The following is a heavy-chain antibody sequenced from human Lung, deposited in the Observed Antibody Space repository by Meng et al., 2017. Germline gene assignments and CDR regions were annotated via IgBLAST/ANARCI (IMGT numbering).Heavy chain of an antibody. J-gene: IGHJ4*02. V-gene: IGHV4-34*01. CDR2: INHRGRT. Sequence: QVQLQQWGAGELKPSETLSRTCAVYVGSFSGYQWNWIRQSPGKGLEWIGDINHRGRTNYNPSLKSRVTISVDTSKNQFSLKLSSVTAADTAVYYCARDQGGAGGYWGQGTLVTVSS. CDR3: ARDQGGAGGY. CDR1: VGSFSGYQ. D-gene: IGHD2-15*01.